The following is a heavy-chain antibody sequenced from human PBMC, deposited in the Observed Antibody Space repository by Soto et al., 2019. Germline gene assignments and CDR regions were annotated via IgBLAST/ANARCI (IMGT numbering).Heavy chain of an antibody. Sequence: QVPLVQSGAEVKKPGASVKVSCKASGYTFTSYAMHWVRQAPGQRLEWMGWINAGNGNTKYSQKFQGRVTITRDTSASTAYMELSSLRSEDTAVYYCARVGTVAGLYNWFAPWGQGTLVTVSS. J-gene: IGHJ5*02. CDR3: ARVGTVAGLYNWFAP. D-gene: IGHD6-19*01. V-gene: IGHV1-3*01. CDR2: INAGNGNT. CDR1: GYTFTSYA.